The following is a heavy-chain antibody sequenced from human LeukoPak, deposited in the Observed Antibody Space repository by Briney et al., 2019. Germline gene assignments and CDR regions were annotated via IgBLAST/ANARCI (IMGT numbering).Heavy chain of an antibody. CDR3: AKAGGQGIAAAAVRLGLDY. Sequence: PGGSLRLSCTASEFTVSRNYMLWVRQAPGKGLEWVSLIFSNGDTHYADSVKGRFTISRDTSKNTVSLQMNSLRAEDTAVYYCAKAGGQGIAAAAVRLGLDYWGQGTLVTVSS. J-gene: IGHJ4*02. D-gene: IGHD6-13*01. CDR2: IFSNGDT. V-gene: IGHV3-66*03. CDR1: EFTVSRNY.